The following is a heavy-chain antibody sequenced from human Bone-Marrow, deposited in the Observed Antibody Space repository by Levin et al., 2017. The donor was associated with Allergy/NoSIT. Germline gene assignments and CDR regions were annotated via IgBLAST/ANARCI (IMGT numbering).Heavy chain of an antibody. CDR3: AKVRSSGCFLRSGTFDY. J-gene: IGHJ4*02. V-gene: IGHV3-21*01. D-gene: IGHD6-19*01. Sequence: GGSLRLSCGVSGFTFSDYGMSWVRQAPGKGLEWVSSISGSTGHIYYADSVKGRFTISRDNANNSLYLQMNSLRAEATAEYYCAKVRSSGCFLRSGTFDYWGQGTPVTVSS. CDR1: GFTFSDYG. CDR2: ISGSTGHI.